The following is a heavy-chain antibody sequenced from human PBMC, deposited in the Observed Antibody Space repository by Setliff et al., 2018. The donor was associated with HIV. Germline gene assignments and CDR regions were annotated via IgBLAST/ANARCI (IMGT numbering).Heavy chain of an antibody. CDR3: ATGGHRLHDY. D-gene: IGHD1-26*01. V-gene: IGHV4-39*07. Sequence: SETLSLTCSVSGGSMRSNIYYWGWIRLSPTKGLEWVGTIYLYGNTYHNPSLKRRLSMSIDPPNNRFSLQLSSVTAADTAVYYCATGGHRLHDYWGQGTLGTAPQ. CDR2: IYLYGNT. J-gene: IGHJ4*02. CDR1: GGSMRSNIYY.